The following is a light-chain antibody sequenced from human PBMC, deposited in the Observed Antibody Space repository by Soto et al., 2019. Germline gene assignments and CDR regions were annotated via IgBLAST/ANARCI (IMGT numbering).Light chain of an antibody. CDR2: KAS. CDR1: QSISIW. J-gene: IGKJ1*01. Sequence: DIPMTQSPSTLSASVGERVIITCRASQSISIWLAWYQQRPGKAPKLLIYKASSLQSGVPSRFSGSGSGTEFTLSISSLQPDDFATYYCQQYTSYPWTFGHGTKVEIK. CDR3: QQYTSYPWT. V-gene: IGKV1-5*03.